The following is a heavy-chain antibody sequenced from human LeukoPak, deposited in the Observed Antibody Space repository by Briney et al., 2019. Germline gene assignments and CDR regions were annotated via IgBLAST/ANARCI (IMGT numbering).Heavy chain of an antibody. Sequence: PGGSLRLSCAVSGFSLYTYSMNWVRQAPGKGLEWVSSITSTSTYIYYADSVKGRFTISRDNAKNSLYLQMNSLRVEDTAVYYCARVGSAAPVTSSGHTIDYWGQGTLVIVSP. CDR1: GFSLYTYS. D-gene: IGHD3-22*01. V-gene: IGHV3-21*01. CDR3: ARVGSAAPVTSSGHTIDY. CDR2: ITSTSTYI. J-gene: IGHJ4*02.